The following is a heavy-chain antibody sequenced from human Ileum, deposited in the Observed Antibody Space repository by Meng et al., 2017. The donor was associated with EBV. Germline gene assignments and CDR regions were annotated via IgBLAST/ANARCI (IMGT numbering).Heavy chain of an antibody. Sequence: VQLWVSVPGLVTPSGTLSLICVVFDGSISSSNWWSWVRQPPGKGLEWIGQIYYSGSPSYNPSLKSRVTMSVDKSKNQVSLNLNSVTAADTALYYCARHSGYNQGYWGQGTLVTVSS. CDR2: IYYSGSP. J-gene: IGHJ4*02. V-gene: IGHV4-4*02. CDR1: DGSISSSNW. D-gene: IGHD5-24*01. CDR3: ARHSGYNQGY.